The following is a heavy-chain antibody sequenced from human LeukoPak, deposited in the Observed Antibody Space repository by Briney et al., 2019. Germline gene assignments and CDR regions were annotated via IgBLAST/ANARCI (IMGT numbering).Heavy chain of an antibody. CDR2: IYPGDSDT. V-gene: IGHV5-51*01. D-gene: IGHD3-10*01. Sequence: AESLKISCKGSGYSFTSYWNGWVRQLPGKGLEWMGIIYPGDSDTRYNPSFQGQVTISADKSISTAYLQWSSLKASDTAMYYCARPRMVRGVILWFDPWGQGTGVSVFS. J-gene: IGHJ5*02. CDR3: ARPRMVRGVILWFDP. CDR1: GYSFTSYW.